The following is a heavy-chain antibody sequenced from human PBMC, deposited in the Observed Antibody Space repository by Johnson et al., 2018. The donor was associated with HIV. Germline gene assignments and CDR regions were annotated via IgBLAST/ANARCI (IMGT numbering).Heavy chain of an antibody. J-gene: IGHJ3*02. CDR2: IKQDGSEK. CDR1: GFSFSKYW. Sequence: QLVESGGGLVQPGGSLRVSCAASGFSFSKYWMTWVRQAPGKGLEWVANIKQDGSEKYYVDSVKGRFTISRDNAKNSLYLQMNSVRAEDTAVYYCARKGWVDAFDIWGQGTMVTVSS. CDR3: ARKGWVDAFDI. D-gene: IGHD6-19*01. V-gene: IGHV3-7*03.